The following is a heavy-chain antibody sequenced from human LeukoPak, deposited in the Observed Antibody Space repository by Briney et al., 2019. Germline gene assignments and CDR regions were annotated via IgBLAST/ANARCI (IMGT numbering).Heavy chain of an antibody. CDR3: AKDPSAMVPYFDY. J-gene: IGHJ4*02. V-gene: IGHV3-30*02. CDR2: IRYDGSNK. CDR1: GFTFSSYG. D-gene: IGHD5-18*01. Sequence: PGGSLRLSCAASGFTFSSYGMHWVRQAPGKGLEWVAFIRYDGSNKYYADSVKGRFTISRDNSKNTLYLQMNSLRAEDTAVYYCAKDPSAMVPYFDYWGQGTLVTVSS.